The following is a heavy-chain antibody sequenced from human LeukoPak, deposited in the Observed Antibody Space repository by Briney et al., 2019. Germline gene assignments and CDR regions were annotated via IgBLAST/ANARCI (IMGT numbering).Heavy chain of an antibody. D-gene: IGHD4-11*01. CDR2: INHSGST. Sequence: SETLSLTCAVYGGSFSGYYWSWIRQPPGKGLEWIGEINHSGSTNYNPSLKSRVTISVDKSKNQFSLKLSSVTAADTAVYYCARAGKKTRVDYWGQGTLVTVSS. CDR3: ARAGKKTRVDY. CDR1: GGSFSGYY. J-gene: IGHJ4*02. V-gene: IGHV4-34*01.